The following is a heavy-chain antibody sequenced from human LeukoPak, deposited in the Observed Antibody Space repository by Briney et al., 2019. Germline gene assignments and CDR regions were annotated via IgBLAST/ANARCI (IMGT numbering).Heavy chain of an antibody. J-gene: IGHJ4*02. CDR1: GVSISSSNSY. CDR3: ARQTGSGLFILP. CDR2: IYYSGNT. Sequence: PSETLSLTCTVSGVSISSSNSYWGWIRQPPGKGLEWIGSIYYSGNTYYNASLKSQVSISIDTSKNQFSLKLASVTAADTAVYYCARQTGSGLFILPGGQGTLVTVSS. V-gene: IGHV4-39*01. D-gene: IGHD3/OR15-3a*01.